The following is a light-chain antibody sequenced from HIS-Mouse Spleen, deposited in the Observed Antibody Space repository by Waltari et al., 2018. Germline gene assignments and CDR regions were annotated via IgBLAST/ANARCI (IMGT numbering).Light chain of an antibody. CDR3: CSYAGSYTFEVV. CDR1: SSTSGSNY. CDR2: RNN. V-gene: IGLV1-47*01. Sequence: QSVLTQPPSASGTPGQRVTISCSGISSTSGSNYVYWYQQLPGTAPKLLIYRNNQRPSGVPDRFSGSKSGNTASLTISGLQAEDEADYYCCSYAGSYTFEVVFGGGTKLTVL. J-gene: IGLJ2*01.